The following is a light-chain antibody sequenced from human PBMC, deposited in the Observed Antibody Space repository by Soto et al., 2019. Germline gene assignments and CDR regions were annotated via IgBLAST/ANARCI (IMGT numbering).Light chain of an antibody. CDR2: SAS. CDR1: QRVSSN. V-gene: IGKV3-15*01. CDR3: QQYNSWT. J-gene: IGKJ1*01. Sequence: EIMMTQSPATLSVSPGERATLSCRASQRVSSNLAWYQQKPGQAPRLLIYSASTRATGIPARFSGSGSGTEFTLTISSLQSEDFAVYYCQQYNSWTFGQGTKVDIK.